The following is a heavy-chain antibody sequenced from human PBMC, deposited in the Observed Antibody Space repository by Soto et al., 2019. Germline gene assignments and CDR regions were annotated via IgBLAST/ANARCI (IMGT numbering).Heavy chain of an antibody. CDR2: IIPIFGTA. CDR3: AGGGGAGGLGRKASFDY. Sequence: QVQLVQSGAEVKKPGSSVKVSCKASGGTFSSYAISWVRQAPGQGLEWMGGIIPIFGTANYAQKFQGRVTITADKSRSTAYMGVSSLGSEDTAVYYCAGGGGAGGLGRKASFDYWGQGTLVTVSS. CDR1: GGTFSSYA. D-gene: IGHD7-27*01. V-gene: IGHV1-69*06. J-gene: IGHJ4*02.